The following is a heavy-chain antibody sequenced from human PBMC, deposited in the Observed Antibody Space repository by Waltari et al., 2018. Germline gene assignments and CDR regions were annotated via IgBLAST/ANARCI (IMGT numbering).Heavy chain of an antibody. CDR2: IYTSGST. Sequence: QVQLQESGPGLVKPSQTLSLTCTVSGGSISSGSYYWSGIRQPAGKGLEWIGRIYTSGSTNYNPSLKSRVTISVDTSKNQFSLKLSSVTAADTAVYYCARELSYYYMDVWGKGTTVTVSS. V-gene: IGHV4-61*02. CDR1: GGSISSGSYY. CDR3: ARELSYYYMDV. J-gene: IGHJ6*03.